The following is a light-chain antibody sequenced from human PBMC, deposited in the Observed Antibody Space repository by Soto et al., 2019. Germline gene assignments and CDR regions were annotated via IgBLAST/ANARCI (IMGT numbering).Light chain of an antibody. CDR3: MQSLQTQIT. V-gene: IGKV2-28*01. CDR2: FGP. J-gene: IGKJ5*01. Sequence: VMTHTPLSLYVTHVQPASISFHSSQSLLHIAGQTHLFWYVQKPGQSPQILIYFGPSRASGVTDRFSGSGSGTDFTLTISRLEAEDFGVYYCMQSLQTQITVGHGPRLAIK. CDR1: QSLLHIAGQTH.